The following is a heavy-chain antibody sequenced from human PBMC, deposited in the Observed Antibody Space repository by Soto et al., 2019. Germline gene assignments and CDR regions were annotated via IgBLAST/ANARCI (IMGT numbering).Heavy chain of an antibody. CDR3: ARDKAAAGTLGYYYMDV. CDR2: INAGNGNT. V-gene: IGHV1-3*01. D-gene: IGHD6-13*01. CDR1: GYTFTSYA. Sequence: QVPLVQSGAEVKKPGASVKVSCKASGYTFTSYAMHWVRQAPGQRLEWMGWINAGNGNTKYSQKFQGRVTITRDTSASTAYMELSSLRSEDTAVYYCARDKAAAGTLGYYYMDVWGKGTTVTVSS. J-gene: IGHJ6*03.